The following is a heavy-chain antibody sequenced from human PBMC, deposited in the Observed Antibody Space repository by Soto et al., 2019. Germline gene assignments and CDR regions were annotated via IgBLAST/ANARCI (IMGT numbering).Heavy chain of an antibody. J-gene: IGHJ4*02. CDR1: GYTYTSYA. CDR2: MNAGNGNT. Sequence: ASVNLSFRHSGYTYTSYAIHWVRQAPGQRLEWMGWMNAGNGNTKYSQKFQGRVTITRDTSARRAYMELSSMSSEDTAVYYCASAHSSGPGGFFDYWGQGPLVTVSS. CDR3: ASAHSSGPGGFFDY. D-gene: IGHD6-19*01. V-gene: IGHV1-3*01.